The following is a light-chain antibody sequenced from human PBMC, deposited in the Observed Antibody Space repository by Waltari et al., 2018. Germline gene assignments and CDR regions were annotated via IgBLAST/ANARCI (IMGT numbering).Light chain of an antibody. CDR3: QQTYTMPIT. CDR2: AAS. Sequence: DIQMTQSPSSLSASIGDRVIITCRASQTISNYLHWYQHKPGKAPKLLIYAASSLQSGVPSRFSGAESGTDFTLNISSLQPEDFATYYCQQTYTMPITFGQGTRLEIK. CDR1: QTISNY. V-gene: IGKV1-39*01. J-gene: IGKJ5*01.